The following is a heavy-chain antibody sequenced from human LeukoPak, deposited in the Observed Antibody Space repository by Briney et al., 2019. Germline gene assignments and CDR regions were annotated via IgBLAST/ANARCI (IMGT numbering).Heavy chain of an antibody. Sequence: SETLSLTCAVSHDSFSSHYWTWIRPPPGKGLECMGYISYIGSTNYNPSLQSRVTISIATSKNQFSLKLSSVTAADTAVYYCARDLVTVTKGFDIWGQGTMVSVSS. J-gene: IGHJ3*02. V-gene: IGHV4-59*11. D-gene: IGHD4-17*01. CDR2: ISYIGST. CDR3: ARDLVTVTKGFDI. CDR1: HDSFSSHY.